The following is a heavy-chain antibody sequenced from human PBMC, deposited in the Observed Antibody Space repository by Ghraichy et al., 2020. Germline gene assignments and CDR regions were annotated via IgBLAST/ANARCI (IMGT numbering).Heavy chain of an antibody. Sequence: GGSLRLSCAASGFSFSAYGMHWVRQAPGKGLEWVAVISYDGSNQYYADSVKGRLTISKDNSKNTVYVQMNSLRTADTAVYYCAKDRPASMGSPRGPFYIWGQGTLVTVSS. D-gene: IGHD2/OR15-2a*01. CDR2: ISYDGSNQ. V-gene: IGHV3-30*18. CDR3: AKDRPASMGSPRGPFYI. J-gene: IGHJ3*02. CDR1: GFSFSAYG.